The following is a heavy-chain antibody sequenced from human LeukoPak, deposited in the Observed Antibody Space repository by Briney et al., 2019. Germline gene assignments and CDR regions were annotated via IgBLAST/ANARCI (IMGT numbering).Heavy chain of an antibody. CDR3: ARDGYSGYDYYFDY. Sequence: ASVKVSCKASGVTFSDYALNWVRQAPGQGLEWMGWINPNSGGTNYAQKFQGRVTMTRDTSISTAYMELSRLRSDDTAVYYCARDGYSGYDYYFDYWGQGTLVTVSS. J-gene: IGHJ4*02. V-gene: IGHV1-2*02. D-gene: IGHD5-12*01. CDR2: INPNSGGT. CDR1: GVTFSDYA.